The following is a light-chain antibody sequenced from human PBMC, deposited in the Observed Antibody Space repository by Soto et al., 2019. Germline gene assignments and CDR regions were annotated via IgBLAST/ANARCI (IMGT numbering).Light chain of an antibody. CDR2: AAS. V-gene: IGKV1-6*01. CDR1: RDVGSD. Sequence: TQITQSPLSLSASVGEKIIITCRSSRDVGSDVSWYQQKPGQAPKLVIYAASNLYTGVPSRFSGRRSGTEFTLTISSLQPEDFASYYCLQDYGDSWTSGQGTKVDIK. J-gene: IGKJ1*01. CDR3: LQDYGDSWT.